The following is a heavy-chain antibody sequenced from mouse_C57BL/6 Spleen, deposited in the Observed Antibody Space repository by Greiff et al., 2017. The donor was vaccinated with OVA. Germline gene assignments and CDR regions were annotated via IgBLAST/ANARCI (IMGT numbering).Heavy chain of an antibody. CDR1: GYTFTSYW. Sequence: VQLQQSGAELVRPGTSVKLSCKASGYTFTSYWMHWVKQRPGQGLEWIGVIDPSDSYTNYNQKFKGKATLTVDTSSSTAYMQLSSLTSEDSAVYYCARRGGNITTVVARGYFDYWGQGTTLTVSS. CDR3: ARRGGNITTVVARGYFDY. J-gene: IGHJ2*01. V-gene: IGHV1-59*01. D-gene: IGHD1-1*01. CDR2: IDPSDSYT.